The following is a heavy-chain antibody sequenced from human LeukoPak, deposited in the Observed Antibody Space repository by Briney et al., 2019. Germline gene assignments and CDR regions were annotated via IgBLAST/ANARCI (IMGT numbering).Heavy chain of an antibody. CDR1: KFIFSDYG. CDR3: AKGGGELGSGSLDY. D-gene: IGHD3-10*01. CDR2: IWYDGSDE. V-gene: IGHV3-30*02. Sequence: GGSLRLSRAASKFIFSDYGMHWVRQAPGKGLEWVAFIWYDGSDEYYADSVKGRFTISRDNSKNTLYLQMNSLTTEDTAVYYCAKGGGELGSGSLDYWGQGTLVTVS. J-gene: IGHJ4*02.